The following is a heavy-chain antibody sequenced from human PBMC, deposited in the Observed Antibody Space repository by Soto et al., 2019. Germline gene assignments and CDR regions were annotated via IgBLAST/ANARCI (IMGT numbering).Heavy chain of an antibody. J-gene: IGHJ4*02. CDR1: GFTFSNFA. CDR3: ARDRLRFVVGTTTFDS. V-gene: IGHV3-30-3*01. D-gene: IGHD1-26*01. CDR2: ISYDGNNR. Sequence: QVQLVQTGGDVIQPGRSLRLSCVASGFTFSNFAMHWVRQAPGKGLEWVAGISYDGNNRFYADSVKGRLIISRDNSKNTLYLQINSLRTGDTALYYCARDRLRFVVGTTTFDSWGQGTLVTVSS.